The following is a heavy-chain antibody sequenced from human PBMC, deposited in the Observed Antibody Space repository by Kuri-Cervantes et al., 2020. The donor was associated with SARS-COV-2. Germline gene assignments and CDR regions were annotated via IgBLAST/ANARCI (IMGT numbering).Heavy chain of an antibody. D-gene: IGHD1-26*01. J-gene: IGHJ5*02. V-gene: IGHV3-30*02. CDR3: ASERWELSWFDP. CDR2: IRYDGSNK. Sequence: GESLKISCAASGFTFSSYGMHWVRQAPGKGLEWVAFIRYDGSNKYYADSVKGRFTISRDNSKNTLYLQMNSLRAEDTAVYYCASERWELSWFDPWGQGTLVTVSS. CDR1: GFTFSSYG.